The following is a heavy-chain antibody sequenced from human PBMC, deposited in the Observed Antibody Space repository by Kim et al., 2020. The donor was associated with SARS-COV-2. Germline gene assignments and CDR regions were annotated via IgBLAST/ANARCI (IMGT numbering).Heavy chain of an antibody. CDR3: AKRRGDGAFNCFDS. CDR1: GFTFSRYA. Sequence: GGSLRLSCAASGFTFSRYAVTWVRQAPGKGLEWVSTITGRGSGTYYIESVSGGFTISRATTKNTLHLQMNSMRAEDTAVYYCAKRRGDGAFNCFDSWD. D-gene: IGHD3-10*01. CDR2: ITGRGSGT. J-gene: IGHJ5*01. V-gene: IGHV3-23*01.